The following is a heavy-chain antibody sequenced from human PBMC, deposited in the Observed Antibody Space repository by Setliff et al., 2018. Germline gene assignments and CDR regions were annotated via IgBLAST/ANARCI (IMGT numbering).Heavy chain of an antibody. CDR2: INHSGST. CDR1: GGSFSGYY. J-gene: IGHJ4*02. Sequence: SETLSLTCAVYGGSFSGYYWSWIRQPPGKGLEWIGEINHSGSTNDNPSLKSRVTISVDTSKNQFSLRLNSATAADTAVYYCARLRGAFDYWGQGTLVTVS. V-gene: IGHV4-34*01. CDR3: ARLRGAFDY. D-gene: IGHD3-16*01.